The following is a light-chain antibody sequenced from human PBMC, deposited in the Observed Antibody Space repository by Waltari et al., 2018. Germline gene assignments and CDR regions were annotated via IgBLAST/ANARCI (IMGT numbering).Light chain of an antibody. CDR3: YSTDISGNLRV. CDR2: DDT. CDR1: EWPKKY. J-gene: IGLJ3*02. Sequence: SSALAQPPSLSVSPGQTARTTCSGVEWPKKYAYCYQQKSGQAPVLVIYDDTKRPSGIPERFSGSSSGAMATLTISGAQVEDEADYYCYSTDISGNLRVFGGGTKLTVL. V-gene: IGLV3-10*01.